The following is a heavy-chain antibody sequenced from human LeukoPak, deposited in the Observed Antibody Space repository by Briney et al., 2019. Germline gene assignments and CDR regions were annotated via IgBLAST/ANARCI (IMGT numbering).Heavy chain of an antibody. Sequence: GGSLRLSCAASGFTFSSYWMHWVRQAPGKGLVWVSRINSDGSSTSYADSVKGRFTISRDNAKNTLYLQMNSLRAEDTAVYYCARDQPYSGSYCERWPFCDYWGQGTLVTVSS. CDR2: INSDGSST. CDR1: GFTFSSYW. V-gene: IGHV3-74*01. CDR3: ARDQPYSGSYCERWPFCDY. J-gene: IGHJ4*02. D-gene: IGHD1-26*01.